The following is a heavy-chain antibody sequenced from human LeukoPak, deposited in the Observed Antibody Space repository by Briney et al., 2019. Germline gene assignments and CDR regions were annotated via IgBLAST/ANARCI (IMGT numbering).Heavy chain of an antibody. V-gene: IGHV4-34*01. CDR2: INHSGST. CDR1: GGSFSGYY. J-gene: IGHJ6*03. CDR3: ARGPCITMVRGVIYYYYYYMDV. Sequence: SETLSLTCAVYGGSFSGYYWSWIRQPPGKGLEWIGEINHSGSTNYNPSLKSRVTISVDTSKNQFSLKLSSVTAADTAVYYCARGPCITMVRGVIYYYYYYMDVWGKGTTVTVSS. D-gene: IGHD3-10*01.